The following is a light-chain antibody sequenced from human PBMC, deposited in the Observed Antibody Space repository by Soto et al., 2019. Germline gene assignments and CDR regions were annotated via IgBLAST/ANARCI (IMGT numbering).Light chain of an antibody. CDR3: QQCRNWPLT. Sequence: EIVMTQSPATLSVSPGEGATLSCKASQNVYNNLAWYQQRPGQPPRLLIYDACTRATGISARFSGSGYGTEFTLTISSLQSEDFAVYFCQQCRNWPLTFGGGTKVEIK. CDR2: DAC. V-gene: IGKV3-15*01. CDR1: QNVYNN. J-gene: IGKJ4*01.